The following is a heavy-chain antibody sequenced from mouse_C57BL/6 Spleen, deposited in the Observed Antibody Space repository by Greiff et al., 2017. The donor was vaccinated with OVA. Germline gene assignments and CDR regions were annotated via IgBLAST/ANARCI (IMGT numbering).Heavy chain of an antibody. V-gene: IGHV14-2*01. CDR3: ATSITTVVEDY. D-gene: IGHD1-1*01. CDR1: GFNIKDYY. J-gene: IGHJ4*01. Sequence: DVQLMASWAELVKPGASVKLSCTASGFNIKDYYMHWVKQRTEQGLEWIGRIDPEDGETKYAPKFQGKATITADTSSNTAYLQLSSLTSEDTAVYYCATSITTVVEDYWGQGTSVTVSS. CDR2: IDPEDGET.